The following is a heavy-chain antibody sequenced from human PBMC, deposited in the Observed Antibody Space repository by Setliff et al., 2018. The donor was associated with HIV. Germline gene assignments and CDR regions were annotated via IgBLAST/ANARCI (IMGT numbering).Heavy chain of an antibody. J-gene: IGHJ6*03. V-gene: IGHV4-39*02. CDR1: GGSISSSSYY. Sequence: PSETLSLTCTVSGGSISSSSYYWGWIRQPPGKGLEWIGSIYYSGSTYYNPSLKSRVTISVDTSKNHFSLKVSSVTAADTAVYYCARRAAGGSPPNDYMDVWGKGTTVTVSS. D-gene: IGHD2-15*01. CDR3: ARRAAGGSPPNDYMDV. CDR2: IYYSGST.